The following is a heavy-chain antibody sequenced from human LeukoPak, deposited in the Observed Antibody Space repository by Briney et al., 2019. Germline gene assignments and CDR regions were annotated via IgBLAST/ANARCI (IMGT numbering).Heavy chain of an antibody. CDR2: ISSSSNVI. CDR1: GFTFNSYA. Sequence: GGSLRLSCAASGFTFNSYAFNWVRQAPGKGLEWVSYISSSSNVIYYTDSVKGRFTISRDNSKNTLYLQMNSLRAEDTAVYYCAKDLGYNWNYWAVDAFDIWGQGTMVTVSS. J-gene: IGHJ3*02. V-gene: IGHV3-48*01. CDR3: AKDLGYNWNYWAVDAFDI. D-gene: IGHD1-7*01.